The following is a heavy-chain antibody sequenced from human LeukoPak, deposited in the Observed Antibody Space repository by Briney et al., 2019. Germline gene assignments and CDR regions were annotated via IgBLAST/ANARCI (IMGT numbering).Heavy chain of an antibody. V-gene: IGHV3-74*01. CDR3: ARDYGDGYNRFDN. Sequence: PGRSLRLSCAASGFTFSSYAMHWVRQPPGKGLVWVSRINSDGSSTSYADSVKGRFTISRDNAKNTLYLQMSSLRAEDTAVYYCARDYGDGYNRFDNWGQGTLVTVSS. CDR2: INSDGSST. J-gene: IGHJ4*02. CDR1: GFTFSSYA. D-gene: IGHD5-24*01.